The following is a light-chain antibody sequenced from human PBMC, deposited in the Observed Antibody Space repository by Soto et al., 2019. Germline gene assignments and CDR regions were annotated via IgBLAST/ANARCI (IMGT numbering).Light chain of an antibody. Sequence: EVVVTQSPDTLSLSPGAPAPLSCRASQSVSSNVAWYQQNPGQAPRLLIYRASARATGVPARFSGSGSGTEFTLTISSLQSEDFGIYYCQQYDYWWTFGQGTKVDIK. CDR3: QQYDYWWT. CDR2: RAS. V-gene: IGKV3-15*01. CDR1: QSVSSN. J-gene: IGKJ1*01.